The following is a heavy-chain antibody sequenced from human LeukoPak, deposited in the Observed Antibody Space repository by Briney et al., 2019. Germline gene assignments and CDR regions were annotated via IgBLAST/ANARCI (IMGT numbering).Heavy chain of an antibody. D-gene: IGHD3-22*01. CDR2: INHSGST. CDR1: GGSFSGYY. CDR3: ASHYYDSSGYLYYFDY. J-gene: IGHJ4*02. Sequence: SETLSLTCAVYGGSFSGYYWSWIRQPPGKGLEWIGEINHSGSTNYNPSLKSRVTISVDTSKNQFSLKLSSVTAADTAVYYCASHYYDSSGYLYYFDYWGQGTLVTVSS. V-gene: IGHV4-34*01.